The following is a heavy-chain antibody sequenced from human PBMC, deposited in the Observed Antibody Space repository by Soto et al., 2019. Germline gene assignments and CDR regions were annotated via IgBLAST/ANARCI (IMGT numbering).Heavy chain of an antibody. V-gene: IGHV3-66*01. CDR3: ARDPPREGAHYDYIWGSYRYDY. CDR1: GFTVRSNY. CDR2: IYSGGST. J-gene: IGHJ4*02. D-gene: IGHD3-16*02. Sequence: PGGSLRLSCAASGFTVRSNYMSWVRQAPGKGLEWVSVIYSGGSTYYTDSVKGRFTISRDNSKNTLYLQMNSLRAEDTAVYYCARDPPREGAHYDYIWGSYRYDYWGQGTLVTVSS.